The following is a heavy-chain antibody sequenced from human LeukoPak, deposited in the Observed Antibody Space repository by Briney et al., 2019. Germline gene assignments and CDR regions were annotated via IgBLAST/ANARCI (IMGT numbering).Heavy chain of an antibody. CDR1: GGSITNYY. Sequence: PSETLSLTCTVSGGSITNYYWSWIRQPPGKGLEWIGYIYYTGSTNYNPSLKSRVTISLDTSNNQFSLRLSSVTAADTAVYYCATKGVSRGFLDYWGQGTLVTVSS. V-gene: IGHV4-59*01. CDR3: ATKGVSRGFLDY. J-gene: IGHJ4*02. CDR2: IYYTGST. D-gene: IGHD3-10*01.